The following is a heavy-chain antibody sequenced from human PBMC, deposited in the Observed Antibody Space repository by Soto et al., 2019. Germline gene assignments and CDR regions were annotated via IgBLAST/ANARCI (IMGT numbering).Heavy chain of an antibody. V-gene: IGHV4-61*01. CDR2: IYNSETF. Sequence: ASLSFTCSDSGGYVSSGRSYWRWLRPPPGKGLEWIGFIYNSETFNYNPSLKSRVTLSVDASKHQFSLKLSSVTAADTAVYYCARVPLRYSSSHNFDSWGQGALVSGSS. CDR3: ARVPLRYSSSHNFDS. D-gene: IGHD6-19*01. J-gene: IGHJ4*02. CDR1: GGYVSSGRSY.